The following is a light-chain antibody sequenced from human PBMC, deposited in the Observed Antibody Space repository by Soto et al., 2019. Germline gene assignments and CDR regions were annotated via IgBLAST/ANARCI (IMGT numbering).Light chain of an antibody. CDR2: TAS. Sequence: DIQMTQSPSSLSASVGDSVTIPCRASQRINKYLNWYQQRSGRAPRLLIHTASSLHSGVPSRFSGSGSGSDFTLTISSLQPEDFATYFCQQSFSTPYTLGQGTKLAI. V-gene: IGKV1-39*01. CDR1: QRINKY. J-gene: IGKJ2*01. CDR3: QQSFSTPYT.